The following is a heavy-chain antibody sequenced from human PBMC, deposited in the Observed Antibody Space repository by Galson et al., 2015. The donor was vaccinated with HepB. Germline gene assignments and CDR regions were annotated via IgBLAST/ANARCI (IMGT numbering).Heavy chain of an antibody. Sequence: SLRLSCAASGFTFSNYALSWVRQAPGKGLEWVSAISAGSVSMYYADSVKGRFTISRDNSKNTLYLQMNSLRAEDTAVYYCAKGSYGDYDYWGQGTLVTVSS. CDR3: AKGSYGDYDY. J-gene: IGHJ4*02. V-gene: IGHV3-23*01. CDR2: ISAGSVSM. D-gene: IGHD4-17*01. CDR1: GFTFSNYA.